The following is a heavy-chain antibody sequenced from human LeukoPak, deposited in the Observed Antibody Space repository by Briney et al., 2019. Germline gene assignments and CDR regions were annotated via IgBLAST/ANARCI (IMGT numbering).Heavy chain of an antibody. J-gene: IGHJ6*03. D-gene: IGHD1-26*01. Sequence: SQTLSLTCTVSGGSVGSGDYYWSWIRQPPGKGLEWIGCIYHSGSTYYNPSLKSRVTISLDTPKNQFSLKLSSVTAADTAVYYCARASSGSYSGPIHYYYYMDVWGKGTTVTVSS. CDR3: ARASSGSYSGPIHYYYYMDV. CDR2: IYHSGST. V-gene: IGHV4-30-4*08. CDR1: GGSVGSGDYY.